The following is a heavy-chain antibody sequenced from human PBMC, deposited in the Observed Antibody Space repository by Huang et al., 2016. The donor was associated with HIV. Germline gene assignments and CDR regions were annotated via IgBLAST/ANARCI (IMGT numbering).Heavy chain of an antibody. CDR3: VRDPRIQSWLNYFDY. D-gene: IGHD3-22*01. CDR1: GFTFSSYW. Sequence: EVQLVESGGGLVQPGGSLRLSCAASGFTFSSYWMHWVRQGPGKGLVWVSRSNSDGSSSGDGDSVKGRFTISRDNAKNTLYLQMNSLRAEDTAVYYCVRDPRIQSWLNYFDYWRQGTLVSVSS. V-gene: IGHV3-74*01. J-gene: IGHJ4*02. CDR2: SNSDGSSS.